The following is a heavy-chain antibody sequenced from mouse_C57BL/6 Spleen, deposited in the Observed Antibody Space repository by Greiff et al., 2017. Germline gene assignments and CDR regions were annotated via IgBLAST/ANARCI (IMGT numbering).Heavy chain of an antibody. CDR1: GFTFTDYY. J-gene: IGHJ4*01. CDR2: IRNKANGYTT. Sequence: DVKLVESGGGLVQPGGSLSLSCAASGFTFTDYYMSWVRQPPGKALEWLGFIRNKANGYTTEYSASVKGRFTISRDNSQSILYLQMNALRAEDSATYYCARYKYYYAMDYWGQGTSDTVSS. CDR3: ARYKYYYAMDY. V-gene: IGHV7-3*01.